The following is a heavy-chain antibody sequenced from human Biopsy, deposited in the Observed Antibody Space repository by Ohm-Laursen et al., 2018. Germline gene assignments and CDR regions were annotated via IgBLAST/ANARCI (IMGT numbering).Heavy chain of an antibody. CDR1: GFTFDDYA. V-gene: IGHV3-9*01. J-gene: IGHJ3*02. D-gene: IGHD6-19*01. Sequence: SLRLSCTASGFTFDDYAMHWVRQAPGKGLEWVSGITWNSGSIGYADSVKGRFTISRDNAKNSLYLQMNSLRAEDTALYYCAKDRRAVAGYDAFDIWGQGTMVTVSS. CDR3: AKDRRAVAGYDAFDI. CDR2: ITWNSGSI.